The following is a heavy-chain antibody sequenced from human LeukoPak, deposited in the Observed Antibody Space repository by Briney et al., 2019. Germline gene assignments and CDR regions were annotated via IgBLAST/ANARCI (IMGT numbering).Heavy chain of an antibody. D-gene: IGHD6-6*01. CDR3: ARPHSSSLPRVFDY. CDR2: IYPGDSDT. V-gene: IGHV5-51*01. Sequence: GESLKISCKGSGYRFTSYWIGWVRQMPGKGLEWMGIIYPGDSDTRYSPSFQGQVTISADKSVSTAYLQWSSLKASDTAMYYCARPHSSSLPRVFDYWGQGTLVTVSS. CDR1: GYRFTSYW. J-gene: IGHJ4*02.